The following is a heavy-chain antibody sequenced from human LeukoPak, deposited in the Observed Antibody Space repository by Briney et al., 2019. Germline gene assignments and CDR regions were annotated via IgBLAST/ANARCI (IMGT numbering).Heavy chain of an antibody. J-gene: IGHJ5*02. D-gene: IGHD2-8*01. V-gene: IGHV3-23*01. CDR1: GFSFSTYA. CDR2: ISGSGDNT. CDR3: ARDPPNA. Sequence: PGGSLRLSCAASGFSFSTYAMTWVRQAPGKGLEWVSAISGSGDNTYYADSVKGRFTISRDNSKNTLYLQMNSLRAEDTAVYYCARDPPNAWGQGTLVTVSS.